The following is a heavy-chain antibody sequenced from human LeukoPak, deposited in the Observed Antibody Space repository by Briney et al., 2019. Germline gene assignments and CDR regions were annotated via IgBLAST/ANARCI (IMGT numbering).Heavy chain of an antibody. CDR2: IYYSGST. CDR3: ARSDGYGTLGY. CDR1: GGSISSYY. V-gene: IGHV4-59*08. Sequence: SETLSLTCTVSGGSISSYYWSWIRQPPGKGLEWIGYIYYSGSTNYNPPLKSRVTISVDTSKNQFSLKLSSVTAADTAVYYCARSDGYGTLGYWGQGTLVTVSS. J-gene: IGHJ4*02. D-gene: IGHD5-18*01.